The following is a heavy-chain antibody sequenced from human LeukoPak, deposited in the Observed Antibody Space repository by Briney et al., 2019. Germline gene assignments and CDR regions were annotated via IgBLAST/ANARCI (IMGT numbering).Heavy chain of an antibody. J-gene: IGHJ3*02. CDR2: ISYDGSNK. CDR1: GFTFSSYA. D-gene: IGHD1-26*01. V-gene: IGHV3-30*04. CDR3: ARIYRGRVSGALDI. Sequence: GGSLRLSCAASGFTFSSYAMHWVRQAPGKGLEWVAVISYDGSNKYYADSVKGRFTISRDNSKNTLYLQMNSLRAEDTAVYYCARIYRGRVSGALDIWGQGTMVTVSS.